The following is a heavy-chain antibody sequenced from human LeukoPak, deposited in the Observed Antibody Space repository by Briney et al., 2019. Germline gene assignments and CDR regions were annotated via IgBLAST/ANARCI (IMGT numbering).Heavy chain of an antibody. CDR1: GSSIRDNYY. D-gene: IGHD3-3*01. CDR2: VFYSGST. V-gene: IGHV4-38-2*02. CDR3: ARHNYYHFWSTLNWFDP. J-gene: IGHJ5*02. Sequence: NPSETLSLTCTIIGSSIRDNYYWGWIRRPPGKGLEWIGSVFYSGSTYYNPSLKSRVTLSVDTSNNIFSLKLRSVTAADTAVYYCARHNYYHFWSTLNWFDPWGQGALVTVSS.